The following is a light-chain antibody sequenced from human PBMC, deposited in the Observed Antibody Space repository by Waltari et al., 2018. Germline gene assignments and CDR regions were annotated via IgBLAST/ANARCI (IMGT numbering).Light chain of an antibody. Sequence: SALTQPDSVSGSPGQSITISCSGISSDSGGYEYVSWYQQHPGKAPKVIIYDVSKPPSGVSNRFSGSKSGSSASLTISGLQAEDEADYYCSSFTSSTTGIFGGGTKLTVL. J-gene: IGLJ2*01. V-gene: IGLV2-14*01. CDR1: SSDSGGYEY. CDR3: SSFTSSTTGI. CDR2: DVS.